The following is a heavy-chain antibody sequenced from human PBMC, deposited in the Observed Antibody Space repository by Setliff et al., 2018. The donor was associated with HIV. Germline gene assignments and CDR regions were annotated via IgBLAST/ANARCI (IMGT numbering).Heavy chain of an antibody. V-gene: IGHV1-2*02. CDR2: INPNSGGT. J-gene: IGHJ4*02. Sequence: ASVKVSCKASGYTFTDYYLHWVRQAPGQGLEWMGWINPNSGGTKFAQKFQGRVTMTRDTSIGTAYMEVTRLRSDDTAVYYCARVDEVKSGYCSGTKCFDYWGQGT. CDR3: ARVDEVKSGYCSGTKCFDY. D-gene: IGHD2-2*03. CDR1: GYTFTDYY.